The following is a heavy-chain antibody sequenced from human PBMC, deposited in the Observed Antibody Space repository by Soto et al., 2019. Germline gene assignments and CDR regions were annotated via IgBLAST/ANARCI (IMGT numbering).Heavy chain of an antibody. Sequence: QVQLVQSGAEVGKPGASVRVSCKASGYTFTAYYMSWVRQAPGQGLEWMGIINPSSGTTSYAQKFQGRVTMTRDTSTSTVYMDLSSLRSEYTAVYYCARGRYDSGGSFVAHFDYWGQGTLVTVSS. CDR3: ARGRYDSGGSFVAHFDY. CDR2: INPSSGTT. J-gene: IGHJ4*02. V-gene: IGHV1-46*01. D-gene: IGHD3-22*01. CDR1: GYTFTAYY.